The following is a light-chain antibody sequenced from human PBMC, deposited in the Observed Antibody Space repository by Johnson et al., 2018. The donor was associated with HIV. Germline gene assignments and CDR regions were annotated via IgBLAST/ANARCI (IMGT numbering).Light chain of an antibody. CDR2: ESN. CDR3: GTWDSSLSAGGG. V-gene: IGLV1-51*02. CDR1: SSNIGNNY. Sequence: QSVLTQPPSVSAAPGQKVTISCSGSSSNIGNNYVSWYQQLPGTAPKLLIYESNKRPSGIPDRFSGSKSGTSATLGITGLQTGDEADYYCGTWDSSLSAGGGFGTGTKSTVL. J-gene: IGLJ1*01.